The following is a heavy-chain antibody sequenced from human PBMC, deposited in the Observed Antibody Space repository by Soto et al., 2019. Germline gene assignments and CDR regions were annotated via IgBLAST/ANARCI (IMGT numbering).Heavy chain of an antibody. J-gene: IGHJ6*02. D-gene: IGHD3-3*01. CDR3: ARATTTIFGVAYYYYGMDV. CDR1: GGTFSSYA. CDR2: IIPIFGTA. Sequence: ASVKVSCKASGGTFSSYAISGVRQAPGQGLEWMGGIIPIFGTANYAQKFQGRVTITADESTSTAYMELSSLRSEDTAVYYCARATTTIFGVAYYYYGMDVWGQGTTVTVSS. V-gene: IGHV1-69*13.